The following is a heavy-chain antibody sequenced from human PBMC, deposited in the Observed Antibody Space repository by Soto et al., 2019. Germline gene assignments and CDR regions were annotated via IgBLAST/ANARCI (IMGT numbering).Heavy chain of an antibody. D-gene: IGHD6-13*01. V-gene: IGHV4-39*01. CDR3: ARQGSSSWYWNYYYGMDV. J-gene: IGHJ6*02. Sequence: SESMSLTSTVSGGSISSRSSYWGWLRQPPGKGLEWTGRIYYSGSTHYNPTLKSRVTISVDTSKNQFSLKLSSVTAADTAVYYCARQGSSSWYWNYYYGMDVWGQGTTVTVSS. CDR2: IYYSGST. CDR1: GGSISSRSSY.